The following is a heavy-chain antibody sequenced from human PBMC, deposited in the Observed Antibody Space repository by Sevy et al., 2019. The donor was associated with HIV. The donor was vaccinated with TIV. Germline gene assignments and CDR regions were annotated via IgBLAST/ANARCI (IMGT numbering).Heavy chain of an antibody. D-gene: IGHD2-15*01. Sequence: GGSLRLSCAASGFTFSSYAMHWVRQAPGKGLEWVAVISYDGSNKYYADSVKGRFTISRDNSKNTLYLQMNSLRAEDTAVYYCARDEWAATFDYRGQGTLVTVSS. J-gene: IGHJ4*02. CDR2: ISYDGSNK. CDR3: ARDEWAATFDY. CDR1: GFTFSSYA. V-gene: IGHV3-30*04.